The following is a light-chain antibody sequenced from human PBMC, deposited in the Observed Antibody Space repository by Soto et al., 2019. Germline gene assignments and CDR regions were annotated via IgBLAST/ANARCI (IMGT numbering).Light chain of an antibody. J-gene: IGKJ4*01. V-gene: IGKV1-39*01. CDR1: RTINTY. CDR3: QHTYGGIS. CDR2: GAS. Sequence: DVRMTQSPSSLSASVGDTITITCRASRTINTYLNWFQQKPGEPPRLLIYGASTLHDGVPSRFSGSGSGADFNLTISGLQPEDFAIYQCQHTYGGISFGGGPKV.